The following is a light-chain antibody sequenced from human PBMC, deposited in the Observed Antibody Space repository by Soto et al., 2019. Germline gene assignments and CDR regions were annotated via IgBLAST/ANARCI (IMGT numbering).Light chain of an antibody. V-gene: IGKV1-5*01. Sequence: DIQMTQSPSTLSASLGHRVPITTRSCQCISRWLAWYHHKSGTAPKFRIYDASILESGVPSRFSGSGPGTEFTLTISTLKPDDFATYSCQQYNTFPWTFGQGTKVDIK. J-gene: IGKJ1*01. CDR2: DAS. CDR1: QCISRW. CDR3: QQYNTFPWT.